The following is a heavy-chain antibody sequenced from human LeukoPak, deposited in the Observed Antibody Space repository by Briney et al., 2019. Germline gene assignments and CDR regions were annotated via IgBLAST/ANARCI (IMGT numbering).Heavy chain of an antibody. CDR2: ISYDGSDK. J-gene: IGHJ4*02. D-gene: IGHD6-19*01. Sequence: GRSLRLSCAASGFTFSSYGMHWVRQAPGKGLEWVAVISYDGSDKYYADSVKGRFTISRDNSKNTLYLQMNSLRAEDTAVYYCAKPAGLYSSGWYSGGEFDYWGQGTLVTVSS. V-gene: IGHV3-30*18. CDR1: GFTFSSYG. CDR3: AKPAGLYSSGWYSGGEFDY.